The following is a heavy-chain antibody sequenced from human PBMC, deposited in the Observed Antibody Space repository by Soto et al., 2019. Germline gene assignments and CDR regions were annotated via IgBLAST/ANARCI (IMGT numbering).Heavy chain of an antibody. CDR1: GGSISSYY. CDR2: IYYSGST. D-gene: IGHD2-15*01. CDR3: ARIKGYSRYSSMDV. V-gene: IGHV4-59*01. Sequence: PSETLSLTCTVSGGSISSYYWSWIRQPPGKGLEWIGYIYYSGSTNYNPSLKSRVTISVDTSKNQFSLKLSSVTAADTAVYYCARIKGYSRYSSMDVWGQGTTVTVSS. J-gene: IGHJ6*02.